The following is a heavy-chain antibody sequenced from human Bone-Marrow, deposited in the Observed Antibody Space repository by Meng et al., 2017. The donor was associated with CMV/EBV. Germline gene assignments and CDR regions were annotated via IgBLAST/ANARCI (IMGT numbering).Heavy chain of an antibody. J-gene: IGHJ4*02. CDR1: GDSVSSSSYY. V-gene: IGHV4-39*01. CDR3: ARHVAARPDY. D-gene: IGHD6-6*01. Sequence: SETLSLTCTVSGDSVSSSSYYWGWIRQPPGKGLEWIGTIYYSGSTYYNPSLKSRVTISVDTSKNQFSLKLNSVTAADTAIYYCARHVAARPDYWGQGILVTVS. CDR2: IYYSGST.